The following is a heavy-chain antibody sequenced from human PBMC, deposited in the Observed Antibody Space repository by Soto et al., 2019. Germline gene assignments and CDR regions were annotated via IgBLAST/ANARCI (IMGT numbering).Heavy chain of an antibody. CDR1: GGTFSSYA. J-gene: IGHJ6*02. V-gene: IGHV1-69*01. CDR3: ASGYCSSSSCYREDYCYYGMDV. Sequence: QVQLVQSGAEVKKPGSSVNVSCKASGGTFSSYAINWVRQAPGQGLEWMGGIMPIFGTANYAQKFQDRVTITADESTSTAYMELSSLRSEDSAVYYCASGYCSSSSCYREDYCYYGMDVWGQGTTVTVSS. CDR2: IMPIFGTA. D-gene: IGHD2-2*02.